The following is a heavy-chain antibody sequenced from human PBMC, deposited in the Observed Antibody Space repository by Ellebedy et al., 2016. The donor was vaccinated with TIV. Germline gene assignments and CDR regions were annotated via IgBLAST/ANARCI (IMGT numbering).Heavy chain of an antibody. CDR2: INPNSGGT. CDR1: GYTFTGYY. Sequence: ASVKVSCXASGYTFTGYYMHWVRQAPGQGLEWMGWINPNSGGTNYAQKFQGRVTMTRDTSISTAYMELSRLRSDDTAVYYCARGLSYPSYYYDSSCDYWGQGTLVTVSS. J-gene: IGHJ4*02. D-gene: IGHD3-22*01. CDR3: ARGLSYPSYYYDSSCDY. V-gene: IGHV1-2*02.